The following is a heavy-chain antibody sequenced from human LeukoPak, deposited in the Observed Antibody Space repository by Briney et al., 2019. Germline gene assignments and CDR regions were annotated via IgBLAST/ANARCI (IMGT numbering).Heavy chain of an antibody. Sequence: ASVKVSCKASGYTFTSYGISWVRQAPGQGLEWTGWISVYKGNTNYAQKLQGRVTLTTDTSTSTAYMELRSLRSDDTAVYYCARDLATNRFSAYDYWGQGTLVTVSS. J-gene: IGHJ4*02. CDR2: ISVYKGNT. D-gene: IGHD1-14*01. CDR3: ARDLATNRFSAYDY. V-gene: IGHV1-18*01. CDR1: GYTFTSYG.